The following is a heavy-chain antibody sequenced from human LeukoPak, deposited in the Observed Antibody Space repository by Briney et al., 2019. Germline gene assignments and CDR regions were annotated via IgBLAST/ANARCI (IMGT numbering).Heavy chain of an antibody. J-gene: IGHJ4*02. Sequence: PGGSLRLSCAASGFTFSSYAMSWVRQAPGKGLEWVSAISGSGGSTYYADSVKGRFTISRDNSKNTLYLQMNSPRAEDTAVYYCAKDQYDSGLFDYWGQGTLVTVSS. CDR3: AKDQYDSGLFDY. V-gene: IGHV3-23*01. CDR1: GFTFSSYA. D-gene: IGHD3-22*01. CDR2: ISGSGGST.